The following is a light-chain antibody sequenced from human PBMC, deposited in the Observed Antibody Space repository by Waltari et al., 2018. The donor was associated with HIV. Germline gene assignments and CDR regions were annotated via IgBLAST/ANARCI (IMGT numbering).Light chain of an antibody. J-gene: IGKJ4*02. Sequence: DTQMTQSPSTLSASVGDRVTITCRASPSISDWLAWYQQKPGRAPNLLIYQASKLKSGVPSRFSGGASGTEFTLTISGLQPEDFATYFCQQYKSYPLTFGRGTEVEIK. CDR2: QAS. CDR3: QQYKSYPLT. V-gene: IGKV1-5*03. CDR1: PSISDW.